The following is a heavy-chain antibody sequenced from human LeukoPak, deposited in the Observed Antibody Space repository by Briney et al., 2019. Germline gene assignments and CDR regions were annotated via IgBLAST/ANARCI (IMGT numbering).Heavy chain of an antibody. V-gene: IGHV4-59*01. D-gene: IGHD6-13*01. J-gene: IGHJ4*02. CDR1: GASITSYY. Sequence: SETLSLTCTVSGASITSYYWTWIRQPPGKGLEWIGYVNYSGSTNYNPSLKSRVTISVDTSKSQFSLKLTSMTAADTAVYYCARFGAAAGTDYWGQGTLVTVSS. CDR2: VNYSGST. CDR3: ARFGAAAGTDY.